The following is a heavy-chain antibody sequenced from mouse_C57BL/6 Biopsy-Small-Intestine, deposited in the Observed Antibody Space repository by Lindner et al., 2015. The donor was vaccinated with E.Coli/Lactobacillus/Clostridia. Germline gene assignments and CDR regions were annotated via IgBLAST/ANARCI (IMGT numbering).Heavy chain of an antibody. D-gene: IGHD2-10*02. CDR1: GYTFTNYY. J-gene: IGHJ3*01. CDR3: TRRSMASAKFDY. CDR2: INPSTGTT. V-gene: IGHV1S22*01. Sequence: SVKVSCKATGYTFTNYYLHWVRQAPGQGLEWMGEINPSTGTTTHAQGFQGRVTMTRDTSTNTVYMELSSLRSEDTAVYYCTRRSMASAKFDYWGQGTLVTVS.